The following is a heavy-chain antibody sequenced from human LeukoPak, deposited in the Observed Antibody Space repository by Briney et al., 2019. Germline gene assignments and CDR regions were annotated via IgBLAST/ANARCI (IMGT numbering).Heavy chain of an antibody. D-gene: IGHD3-22*01. CDR1: GFTFSNYA. V-gene: IGHV3-23*01. J-gene: IGHJ4*02. CDR3: ARGMSATSGYLELEY. Sequence: GGSLRLSCAASGFTFSNYAMNWVRQAPGKGLEWVSAISGSGGNTYSADSVKGRCTISRDNSKKTLFLHMNSLRAEDTAVYYCARGMSATSGYLELEYWGQGTLVTVST. CDR2: ISGSGGNT.